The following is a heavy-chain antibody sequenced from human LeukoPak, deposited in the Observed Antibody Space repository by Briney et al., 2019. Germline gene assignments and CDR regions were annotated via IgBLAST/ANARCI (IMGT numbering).Heavy chain of an antibody. J-gene: IGHJ2*01. CDR3: ARGKDYDILTGFSSDFDL. D-gene: IGHD3-9*01. Sequence: ASVKVSCKASGYTFTGYYMHWVRQAPGQGLEWMGWINPNSGGTNYAQKFQGRVTMTRDTSISTAYMELSRLRSDDTAVYYCARGKDYDILTGFSSDFDLWGRGTLVTVSS. CDR1: GYTFTGYY. CDR2: INPNSGGT. V-gene: IGHV1-2*02.